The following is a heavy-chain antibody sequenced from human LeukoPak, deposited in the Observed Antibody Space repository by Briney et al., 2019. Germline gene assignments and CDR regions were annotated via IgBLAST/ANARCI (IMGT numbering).Heavy chain of an antibody. Sequence: PSETLSLTCIVSGGSISSSIYYWAWVRQPPGKGLEWIGTVFYNGVTQYSPSLRSRVTISIDTSTNQFSLKLSSVTAADTAVYYCASIAAAGTIDPWGQGTLVTVSS. J-gene: IGHJ5*02. CDR2: VFYNGVT. CDR3: ASIAAAGTIDP. D-gene: IGHD6-13*01. V-gene: IGHV4-39*07. CDR1: GGSISSSIYY.